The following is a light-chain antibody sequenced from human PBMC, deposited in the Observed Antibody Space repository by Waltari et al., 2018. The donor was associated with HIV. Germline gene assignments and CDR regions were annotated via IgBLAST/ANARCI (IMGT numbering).Light chain of an antibody. Sequence: QSVLTPPPSVSGAPGPRVPISCTGSRSNIGAGYDVHWFQQLPGTAPELLIYGNTNRPSGVPDRFSGSKSGTSASLAITGLQAEDEADYYCQSYDSGLSAYVFGTGTKVTVL. V-gene: IGLV1-40*01. CDR3: QSYDSGLSAYV. J-gene: IGLJ1*01. CDR2: GNT. CDR1: RSNIGAGYD.